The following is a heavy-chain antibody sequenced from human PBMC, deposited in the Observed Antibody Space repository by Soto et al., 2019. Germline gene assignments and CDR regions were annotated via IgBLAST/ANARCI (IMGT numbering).Heavy chain of an antibody. CDR3: ARGDYYDSSGPFSDAFDI. CDR1: GFTFSIYW. V-gene: IGHV3-7*04. Sequence: GGSLRLSCAASGFTFSIYWMSWVRQAPGKGLEWVANIKPDGSEKWYVDSVKGRFTISRDNARNSLYLQMNSLRAEDTGVYYCARGDYYDSSGPFSDAFDIWGQGTMVTVSS. D-gene: IGHD3-22*01. CDR2: IKPDGSEK. J-gene: IGHJ3*02.